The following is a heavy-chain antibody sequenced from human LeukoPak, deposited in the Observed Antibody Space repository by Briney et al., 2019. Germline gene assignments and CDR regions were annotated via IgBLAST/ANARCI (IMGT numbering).Heavy chain of an antibody. CDR3: ALVATIAPNYFDY. V-gene: IGHV1-2*02. CDR2: INPNSGGT. D-gene: IGHD5-12*01. CDR1: GYTFTSYY. J-gene: IGHJ4*02. Sequence: ASVKVSCKASGYTFTSYYMHWVRQAPGQGLEWMGWINPNSGGTNYAQKFQGRVTMTRDTSISTAYMELSRLRSDDTAVYYCALVATIAPNYFDYWGQGTLVTVSS.